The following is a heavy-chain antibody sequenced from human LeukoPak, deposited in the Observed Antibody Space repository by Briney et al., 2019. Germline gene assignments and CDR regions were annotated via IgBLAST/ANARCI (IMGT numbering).Heavy chain of an antibody. CDR2: IYYSGST. Sequence: SETLSLTCTVSGGSISSSSYYWGWIRQPPGKGLEWIGSIYYSGSTYYNPSLESRVTISVDTSKNQFSLKLSSVTAADTAVYYCARRRFGYYFDYWGQGTLVTVSS. D-gene: IGHD3-16*01. CDR3: ARRRFGYYFDY. J-gene: IGHJ4*02. CDR1: GGSISSSSYY. V-gene: IGHV4-39*01.